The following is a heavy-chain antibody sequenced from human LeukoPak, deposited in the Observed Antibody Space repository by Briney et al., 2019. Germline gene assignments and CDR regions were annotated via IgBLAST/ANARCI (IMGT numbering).Heavy chain of an antibody. Sequence: SETLSLTCTVSGGSISSSSYYWGWIRQPPGKGLEWIGSIYYSGSTYYNPSLKSRVTISVDTSKNQFSLKLSSVTAADTAVYYCARHGRIAAPGSPGPPGLDPLGQGTLVTVSS. CDR2: IYYSGST. D-gene: IGHD6-13*01. V-gene: IGHV4-39*01. CDR3: ARHGRIAAPGSPGPPGLDP. CDR1: GGSISSSSYY. J-gene: IGHJ5*02.